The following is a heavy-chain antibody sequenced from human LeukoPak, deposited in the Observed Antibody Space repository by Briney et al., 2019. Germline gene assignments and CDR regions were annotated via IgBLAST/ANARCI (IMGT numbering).Heavy chain of an antibody. D-gene: IGHD3-22*01. CDR3: AREDDSSGYDY. J-gene: IGHJ4*02. CDR2: IYYSGST. V-gene: IGHV4-59*01. Sequence: SETLSLTCTVSGGSISSYYWSWIRQPPGKGLEWIGYIYYSGSTNYNPSLKSRVTISVDTSKNQFSLKLSSGTAADTAVYYCAREDDSSGYDYWGQGTLVTVSS. CDR1: GGSISSYY.